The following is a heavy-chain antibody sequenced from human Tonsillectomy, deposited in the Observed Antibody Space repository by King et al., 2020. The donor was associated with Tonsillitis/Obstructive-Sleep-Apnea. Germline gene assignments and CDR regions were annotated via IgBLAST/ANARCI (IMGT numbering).Heavy chain of an antibody. CDR3: AREVVCLLTSYFYY. V-gene: IGHV1-69*01. Sequence: QLVQSGAEVKKPGSSVKVSCKASGGTFSSYDISWVRQAPGQGLEWMGGIIPIFGTANYAQQFQGRVTITADDSTSTAYMELSSRRSEDTAVYYCAREVVCLLTSYFYYWGQGTLVTVSS. D-gene: IGHD3-9*01. CDR2: IIPIFGTA. J-gene: IGHJ4*02. CDR1: GGTFSSYD.